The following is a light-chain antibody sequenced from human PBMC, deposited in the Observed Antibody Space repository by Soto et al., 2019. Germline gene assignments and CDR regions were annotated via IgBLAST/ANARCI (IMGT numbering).Light chain of an antibody. V-gene: IGLV3-21*02. CDR3: QVWASTAEFFV. Sequence: SYELTQSPSVSVAPGQTASITCGGNNIASKSVHWYQQRPGQAPVLVVHDDSDRPSGIPERFSASRSGDTATLTISRVDAGDEADYYCQVWASTAEFFVFGSGTKVTVL. CDR1: NIASKS. J-gene: IGLJ1*01. CDR2: DDS.